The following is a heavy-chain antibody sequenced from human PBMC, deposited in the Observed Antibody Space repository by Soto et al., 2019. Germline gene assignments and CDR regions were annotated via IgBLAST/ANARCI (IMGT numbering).Heavy chain of an antibody. CDR1: GFTFSSYA. D-gene: IGHD3-3*01. V-gene: IGHV3-23*01. J-gene: IGHJ6*02. CDR3: AKDQVGYYDFLSGYYGPYYYGMDV. CDR2: ISGSGGST. Sequence: PGGSLRLSCAASGFTFSSYAMSWVRQAPGKGLEWVSAISGSGGSTYYADSVKGRFTISRDNSKNTLYLQMNSLRAEDTAVYYCAKDQVGYYDFLSGYYGPYYYGMDVWGQGTTVTVSS.